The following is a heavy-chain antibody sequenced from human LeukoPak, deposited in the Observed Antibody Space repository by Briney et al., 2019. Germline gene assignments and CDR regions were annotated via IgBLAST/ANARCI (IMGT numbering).Heavy chain of an antibody. Sequence: GGSLRLSCAASGFTFSSYDMHWVRQAAGKGLEWVSAIGTAGDTYFPGSVKGRFTISRENAKNSLYLQMNSLRAEDTAVYYCARDACSSGNSCPMDSWGQGTLVTVSS. D-gene: IGHD2-15*01. CDR2: IGTAGDT. V-gene: IGHV3-13*04. CDR1: GFTFSSYD. J-gene: IGHJ5*01. CDR3: ARDACSSGNSCPMDS.